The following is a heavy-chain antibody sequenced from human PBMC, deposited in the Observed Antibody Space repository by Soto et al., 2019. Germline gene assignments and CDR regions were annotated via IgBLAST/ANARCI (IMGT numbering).Heavy chain of an antibody. CDR1: GGTFSSYA. Sequence: SVKVSCKASGGTFSSYAISCVRQAPGQGLEWMGGIIPIFGTANYAQKFQGRVTITADESTSTAYMELSSLRSEDTAVYYCARGLGAPAAFDIWGQGTMVTVSS. V-gene: IGHV1-69*13. CDR3: ARGLGAPAAFDI. CDR2: IIPIFGTA. D-gene: IGHD4-17*01. J-gene: IGHJ3*02.